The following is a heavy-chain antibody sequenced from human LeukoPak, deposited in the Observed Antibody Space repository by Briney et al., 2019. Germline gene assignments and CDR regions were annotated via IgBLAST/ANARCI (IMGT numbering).Heavy chain of an antibody. D-gene: IGHD5-18*01. CDR2: IYSGGST. Sequence: PGGSLRLSCAASGFTFSSYAMSWVRQAPGKGLEWVSVIYSGGSTYYADSVKGRFTISRDNSKNTLYLQMNSLRAEDTAVYYCARDRGYSYGKDWGQGTLVTVSS. CDR3: ARDRGYSYGKD. V-gene: IGHV3-66*01. J-gene: IGHJ4*02. CDR1: GFTFSSYA.